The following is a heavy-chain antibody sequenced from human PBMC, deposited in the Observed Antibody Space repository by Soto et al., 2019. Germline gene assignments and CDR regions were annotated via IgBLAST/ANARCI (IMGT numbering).Heavy chain of an antibody. CDR2: INHSGST. D-gene: IGHD6-19*01. CDR1: GGSFSGYY. V-gene: IGHV4-34*01. CDR3: ARGSGWDY. Sequence: PSETLSLTCAVYGGSFSGYYWSWIRQPPGKGLEWIGEINHSGSTNYNPSLKSRVTISVDTSKNQFSLKLSSVTAADTAVYYCARGSGWDYWGQGTLVTVSS. J-gene: IGHJ4*02.